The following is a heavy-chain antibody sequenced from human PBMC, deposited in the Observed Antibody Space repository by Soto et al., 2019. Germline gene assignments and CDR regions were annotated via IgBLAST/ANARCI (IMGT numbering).Heavy chain of an antibody. CDR3: AKVRYSSPMGYYHGMGV. Sequence: QAQLEQSGGEVKKPGSSVKVSCKASRVAFSKFIVTWVRQAPGLGLEWVGGIIPIFGTANYAQKFQGRVTITADESTSTSYMEVNNLRSEDTAVYYCAKVRYSSPMGYYHGMGVWGQGTTVTVSS. CDR2: IIPIFGTA. J-gene: IGHJ6*02. V-gene: IGHV1-69*01. CDR1: RVAFSKFI. D-gene: IGHD6-19*01.